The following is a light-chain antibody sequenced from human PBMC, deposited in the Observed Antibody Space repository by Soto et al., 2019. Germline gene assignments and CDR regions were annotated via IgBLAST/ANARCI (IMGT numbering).Light chain of an antibody. CDR3: SSHTSSSTWV. V-gene: IGLV2-14*01. Sequence: QAALTQPASVSGSPGQSITISCTGTSSDIGGYNYVSWYQQHPDKAPKLMIYEVSNRPSGVSNRFSGSKSANTASLTISGIQAEDEADYYCSSHTSSSTWVFGGGTKLTVL. CDR1: SSDIGGYNY. CDR2: EVS. J-gene: IGLJ3*02.